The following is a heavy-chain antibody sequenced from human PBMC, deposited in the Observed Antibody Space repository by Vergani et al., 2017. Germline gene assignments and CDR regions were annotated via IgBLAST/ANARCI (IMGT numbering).Heavy chain of an antibody. CDR2: MNPKSGNT. Sequence: QVQLVQSGAEVKKPGASVKVSCKASGYTFTSYYMHWVRQAPGQGLEWMGWMNPKSGNTAYAAKFQGRITMTRDSSTDTAYMEMKSLRSEDTAIYFCARGVLDPKYHHYWFGPWGQGTVVTVSS. J-gene: IGHJ5*02. V-gene: IGHV1-8*02. CDR3: ARGVLDPKYHHYWFGP. CDR1: GYTFTSYY. D-gene: IGHD1-1*01.